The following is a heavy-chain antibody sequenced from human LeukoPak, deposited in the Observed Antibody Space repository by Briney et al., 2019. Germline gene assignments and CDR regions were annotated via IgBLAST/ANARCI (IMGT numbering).Heavy chain of an antibody. V-gene: IGHV4-59*01. CDR2: IYYSGST. Sequence: SETLSLTCTVSGGSISSYYWSWIRQPPGKGLEWIGYIYYSGSTNYNPSLKSRVTISVDTSKNQFSLKLSSVTAADTAVYCCAREVAVAGKRLDWYFDLWGRGTLVTVSS. J-gene: IGHJ2*01. CDR3: AREVAVAGKRLDWYFDL. CDR1: GGSISSYY. D-gene: IGHD6-19*01.